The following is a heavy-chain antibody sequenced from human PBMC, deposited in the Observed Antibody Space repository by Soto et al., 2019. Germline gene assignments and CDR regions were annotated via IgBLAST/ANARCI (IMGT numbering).Heavy chain of an antibody. J-gene: IGHJ6*02. CDR3: ARALLSHSYDSGGYDSYFHAMDV. Sequence: SAKVSCKASGGTFSSLDINWVRQAPGQGLEWMGGIIPISETTNYAQIFQGRVSIVADISTSTAYMELSRLRSEDTAVYYCARALLSHSYDSGGYDSYFHAMDVWGQGTPVTVSS. D-gene: IGHD3-22*01. CDR2: IIPISETT. CDR1: GGTFSSLD. V-gene: IGHV1-69*06.